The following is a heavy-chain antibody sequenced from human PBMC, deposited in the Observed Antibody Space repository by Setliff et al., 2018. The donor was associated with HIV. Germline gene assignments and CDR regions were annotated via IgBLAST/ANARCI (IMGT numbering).Heavy chain of an antibody. J-gene: IGHJ5*02. CDR3: ARVARMHPFDP. V-gene: IGHV4-59*11. CDR1: GDSITSHY. Sequence: PSETLSLTCIVSGDSITSHYWSWIRQPPGKGLEWIGLIYYNGGTNYNSSLESRVTISVDRSKNQFSLKLTSVTAADTAVYYCARVARMHPFDPWGRGALVTVSS. CDR2: IYYNGGT.